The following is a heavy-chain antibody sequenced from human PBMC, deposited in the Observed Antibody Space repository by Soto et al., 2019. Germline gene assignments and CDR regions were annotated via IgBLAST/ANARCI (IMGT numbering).Heavy chain of an antibody. Sequence: SVKVSCKASGGTFSSYAISWVRQAPGQGLEWMGGIIPIFGTANYAQKFQGRVTITADESTSTAYMELSSLRSEDTAVYYCARDDCSGGSCPQYYYYGMDVWGQGTTVTVSS. D-gene: IGHD2-15*01. CDR2: IIPIFGTA. CDR3: ARDDCSGGSCPQYYYYGMDV. V-gene: IGHV1-69*13. CDR1: GGTFSSYA. J-gene: IGHJ6*02.